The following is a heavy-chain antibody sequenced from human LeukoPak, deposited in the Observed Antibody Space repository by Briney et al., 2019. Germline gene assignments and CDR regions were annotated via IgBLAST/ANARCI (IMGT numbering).Heavy chain of an antibody. CDR3: ARALVGTTGRFDY. J-gene: IGHJ4*02. V-gene: IGHV4-38-2*02. CDR2: IYHRGSI. D-gene: IGHD1-26*01. CDR1: GYSISSNYY. Sequence: SETLSLPCTVSGYSISSNYYWGWIRQPPGKGLEWIGNIYHRGSISYNPSLKSRVTISVDTSKNQFSLKLTSVTAADTAVYYCARALVGTTGRFDYWGQGTLVTVSS.